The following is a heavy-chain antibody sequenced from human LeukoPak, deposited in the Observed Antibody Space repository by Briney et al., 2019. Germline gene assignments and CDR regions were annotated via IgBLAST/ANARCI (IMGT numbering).Heavy chain of an antibody. V-gene: IGHV1-18*01. CDR2: ISAYNGNT. D-gene: IGHD2-2*01. CDR1: GYTFTSYG. CDR3: ARDRLGYCSSTSCWTGDY. J-gene: IGHJ4*02. Sequence: ASVKGSCKASGYTFTSYGISWVRQAPGQGLEWMGWISAYNGNTNYAQKLQGRVTMTTDTSTSTAYMELRSLRSDDTAVYYCARDRLGYCSSTSCWTGDYWGQGTLVTVSS.